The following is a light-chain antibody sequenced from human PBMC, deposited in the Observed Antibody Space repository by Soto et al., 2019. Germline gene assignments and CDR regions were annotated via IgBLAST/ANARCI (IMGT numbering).Light chain of an antibody. CDR1: SGHSSYD. CDR3: QTWGTGFQRV. Sequence: QLVLTQSPSASASLGASVKLTCTLSSGHSSYDIAWHQQQPEKGPRYLMKINSDGSHIKGDGIPDRFSGSSSGAERYLTISSLQSEDEADYYCQTWGTGFQRVFGGGTKLTV. J-gene: IGLJ3*02. CDR2: INSDGSH. V-gene: IGLV4-69*01.